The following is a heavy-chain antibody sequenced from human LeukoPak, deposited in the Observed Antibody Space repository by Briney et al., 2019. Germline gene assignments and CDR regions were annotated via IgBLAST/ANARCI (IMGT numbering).Heavy chain of an antibody. V-gene: IGHV4-30-2*01. Sequence: SETLSLTCAVSGGSISSGGYSWSWIRQPPGKGLEWIGYIYHSGSTYYNPSLKSRVTISVDTSKKQLSLKLSSVTAADTAVYYCARAVRGVFGYWGQGTLVTVSS. CDR2: IYHSGST. CDR1: GGSISSGGYS. CDR3: ARAVRGVFGY. J-gene: IGHJ4*02. D-gene: IGHD3-10*01.